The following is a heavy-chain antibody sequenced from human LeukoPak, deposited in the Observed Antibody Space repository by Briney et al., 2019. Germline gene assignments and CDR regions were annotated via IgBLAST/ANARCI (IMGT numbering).Heavy chain of an antibody. CDR1: GGSISSSSYF. CDR2: MSYGGST. CDR3: ASTLTYYYGSGSYYIDS. D-gene: IGHD3-10*01. Sequence: PSETLSLTCSVSGGSISSSSYFWGWIRQPPGKGLEWIGSMSYGGSTYYNPSLQSRVTISLDTSKNKFSLKLSSVTAADTAVYYCASTLTYYYGSGSYYIDSWGQGTLVTVSS. V-gene: IGHV4-39*01. J-gene: IGHJ4*02.